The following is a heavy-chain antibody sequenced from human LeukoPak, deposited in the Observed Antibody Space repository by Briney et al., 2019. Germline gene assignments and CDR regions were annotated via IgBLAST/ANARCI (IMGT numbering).Heavy chain of an antibody. J-gene: IGHJ6*03. CDR2: INSDGINT. V-gene: IGHV3-74*01. D-gene: IGHD3-22*01. CDR1: GFTFSNYW. Sequence: PGGSLRLSCAASGFTFSNYWMHWVRQAPGKGLVWVSRINSDGINTSYADSVKGRFTISRDNAKNSLYLQMNSLRAEDTAVYYCARASTQPGYYESDYYYMDVWGKGTTVTVSS. CDR3: ARASTQPGYYESDYYYMDV.